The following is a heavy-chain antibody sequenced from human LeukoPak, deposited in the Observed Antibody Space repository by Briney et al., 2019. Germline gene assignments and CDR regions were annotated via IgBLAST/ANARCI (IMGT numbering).Heavy chain of an antibody. D-gene: IGHD2/OR15-2a*01. CDR3: ARGLTFLDAFDI. Sequence: SETLPLTCTVSGGSISSYYWSWIRQPPGKGLEWIGYIYYSGSTNYNPSLKSRVTISVDTSKNQFSLKLTSVTAADTAVYYCARGLTFLDAFDIWGQGTMVTVSS. CDR2: IYYSGST. CDR1: GGSISSYY. J-gene: IGHJ3*02. V-gene: IGHV4-59*01.